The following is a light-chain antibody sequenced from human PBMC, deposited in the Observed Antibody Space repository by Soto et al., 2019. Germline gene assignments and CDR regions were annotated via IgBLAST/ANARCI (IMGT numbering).Light chain of an antibody. V-gene: IGKV2-30*02. Sequence: DVVMTQSPLSLPVTLGQPASISCRSNQSLVHSDGIAYFSWFQQRPGRSPRRLIYKVSNRDSGVPARFSGSGSGTDFALKISRVEAEDVGVYYGMQGTHWPITFGKGTRLEIK. CDR3: MQGTHWPIT. CDR1: QSLVHSDGIAY. J-gene: IGKJ5*01. CDR2: KVS.